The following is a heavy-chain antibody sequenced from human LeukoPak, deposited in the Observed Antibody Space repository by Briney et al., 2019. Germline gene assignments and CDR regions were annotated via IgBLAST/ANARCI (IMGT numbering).Heavy chain of an antibody. CDR2: ISSSSSYI. D-gene: IGHD4-17*01. J-gene: IGHJ1*01. CDR1: GFTFSSYS. Sequence: GGSLRLSCAASGFTFSSYSMNWVRQAPGKGLEWVSSISSSSSYIYYADSVKGRFIISRDNAKNSLYLQMNSLRAEDTAVYYCARIYGDYGAEYFQHWGQGTLVTVSS. V-gene: IGHV3-21*01. CDR3: ARIYGDYGAEYFQH.